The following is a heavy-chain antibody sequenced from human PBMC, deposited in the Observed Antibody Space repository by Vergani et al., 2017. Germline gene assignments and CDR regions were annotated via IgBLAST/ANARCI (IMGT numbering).Heavy chain of an antibody. CDR1: GFTFSDYY. J-gene: IGHJ4*02. V-gene: IGHV3-11*01. CDR3: AREYYYDSSGYYYGY. CDR2: ISSSGSTI. D-gene: IGHD3-22*01. Sequence: VQLVESGGGLVQPGRSLRLSCAASGFTFSDYYMSWIRQAPGKGLEWVSYISSSGSTIYYADSVKGRFNISRDNAKNSLYLQMNSLRAEDTAVYYCAREYYYDSSGYYYGYWGQGTLVTVSS.